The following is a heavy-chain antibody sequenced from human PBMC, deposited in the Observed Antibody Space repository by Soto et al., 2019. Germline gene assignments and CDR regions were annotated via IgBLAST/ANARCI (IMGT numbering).Heavy chain of an antibody. Sequence: GGSLRLSCAASGLTFNNYAMNWVRQAPGKGLEWVATISGTGGSTYYADSVKGRFTISRDNSKNTLYLQMNSLRVEDTAVYYCAKDRLGGNFDYWGQGIQVTVS. CDR1: GLTFNNYA. CDR2: ISGTGGST. J-gene: IGHJ4*02. V-gene: IGHV3-23*01. CDR3: AKDRLGGNFDY.